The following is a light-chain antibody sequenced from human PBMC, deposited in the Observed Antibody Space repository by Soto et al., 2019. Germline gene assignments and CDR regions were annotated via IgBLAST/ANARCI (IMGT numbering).Light chain of an antibody. CDR1: SRDIGVYNY. CDR3: CSYAGSYSYV. V-gene: IGLV2-11*02. Sequence: QSALTQPRSVSGSPGQSVTISCTGTSRDIGVYNYFSWYHQHPGKAPKLMIYDVSKRPSGVPDRFSGSCYGNTASLTISGLQAVDGADYYCCSYAGSYSYVFGSGTTVTVL. CDR2: DVS. J-gene: IGLJ1*01.